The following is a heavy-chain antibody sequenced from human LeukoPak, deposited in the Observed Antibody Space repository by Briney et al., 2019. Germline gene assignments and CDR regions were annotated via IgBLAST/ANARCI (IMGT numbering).Heavy chain of an antibody. CDR3: AREGRVSGYDFDC. V-gene: IGHV3-74*03. D-gene: IGHD5-12*01. CDR1: GFTFSSYW. Sequence: QSGGSLRLSCAASGFTFSSYWMHWVRQAPGNGLAWVSRINSDGSSITYADSVKGRFTISRDNAKNTLYLQMNSLRVEDTAVYYCAREGRVSGYDFDCWGQGTLVTVSS. J-gene: IGHJ4*02. CDR2: INSDGSSI.